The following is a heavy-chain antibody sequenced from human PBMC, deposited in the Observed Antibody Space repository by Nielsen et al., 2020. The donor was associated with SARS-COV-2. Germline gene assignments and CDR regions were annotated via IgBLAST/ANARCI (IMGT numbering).Heavy chain of an antibody. J-gene: IGHJ5*02. V-gene: IGHV4-34*01. CDR3: ARDGSGYDYNWFDP. D-gene: IGHD5-12*01. CDR1: GGSFSGYY. CDR2: INHSGST. Sequence: SETLSLTCAVYGGSFSGYYWSWIRQPPGKGLEWIGEINHSGSTNYNPSLKSRVTISVDTSKNQFSLKLSSVTAADTAVYYCARDGSGYDYNWFDPWGQGTLVTVSS.